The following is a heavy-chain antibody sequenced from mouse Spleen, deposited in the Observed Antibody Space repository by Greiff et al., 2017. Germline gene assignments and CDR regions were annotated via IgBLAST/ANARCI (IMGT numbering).Heavy chain of an antibody. CDR3: ARTPMVTYFDV. CDR2: ISYDGSN. J-gene: IGHJ1*01. CDR1: GYSITSGYY. D-gene: IGHD2-2*01. V-gene: IGHV3-6*01. Sequence: DVHLVESGPGLVKPSQSLSLTCSVTGYSITSGYYWNWIRQFPGNKLEWMGYISYDGSNNYNPSLKNRISITRDTSKNQFFLKLNSVTTEDTATYYCARTPMVTYFDVWGAGTTVTVSS.